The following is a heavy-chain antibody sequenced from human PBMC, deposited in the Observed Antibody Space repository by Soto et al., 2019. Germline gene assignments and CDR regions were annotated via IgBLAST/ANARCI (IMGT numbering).Heavy chain of an antibody. CDR3: ATVDYSDY. CDR1: GAPISSYY. Sequence: QVQLQESGPGLVKPSETLSLTCTVSGAPISSYYWSWLRQAAGKGLEWIGQIEYTGSANYNPSLKSHFTLSVDPSKIQCSLRLSSVTAAETAVYYCATVDYSDYWGQGTLVPVS. V-gene: IGHV4-4*07. J-gene: IGHJ4*02. CDR2: IEYTGSA.